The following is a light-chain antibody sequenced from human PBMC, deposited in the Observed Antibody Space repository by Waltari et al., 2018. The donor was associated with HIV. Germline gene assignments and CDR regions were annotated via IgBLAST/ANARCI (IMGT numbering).Light chain of an antibody. CDR3: AAWDDSLSGPV. CDR1: SSNIGSNY. Sequence: QSVLTQPPSASGTPGQRVTISCSGSSSNIGSNYVYWYQQLPGTAPKLLIYRNNQPPSGVPDRFSGSKSGTSASLAISGRRSEDEADYYCAAWDDSLSGPVFGGGTKLTVL. J-gene: IGLJ3*02. CDR2: RNN. V-gene: IGLV1-47*01.